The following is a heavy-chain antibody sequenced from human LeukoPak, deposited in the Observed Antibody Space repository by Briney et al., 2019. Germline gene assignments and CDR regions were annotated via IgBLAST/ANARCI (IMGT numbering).Heavy chain of an antibody. J-gene: IGHJ6*03. D-gene: IGHD6-13*01. CDR3: ARCIAAAGTGYYYYYYMDV. CDR2: ISAYNGNT. CDR1: GYTFTSYG. Sequence: ASVKVSCKTSGYTFTSYGISWVRQAPGQGLEWMGWISAYNGNTNYAQKLQGRVTMTTDTSTSTAYMELRSLRSDDTAVYYCARCIAAAGTGYYYYYYMDVWGKGTTVTVSS. V-gene: IGHV1-18*01.